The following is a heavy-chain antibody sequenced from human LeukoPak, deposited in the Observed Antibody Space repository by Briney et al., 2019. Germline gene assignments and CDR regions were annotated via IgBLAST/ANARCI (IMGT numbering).Heavy chain of an antibody. V-gene: IGHV2-5*01. CDR3: AHDGPGIGFDP. CDR2: IYGNDGK. J-gene: IGHJ5*02. D-gene: IGHD3-3*02. CDR1: GFSLSTSEVG. Sequence: SGPTLVNPKQTLTLTCAFSGFSLSTSEVGVAWVRQPPGKALEWLALIYGNDGKHYSPSLKNRLTINKDTSKNQVVLTMTNMDPVDTATYFCAHDGPGIGFDPWGQGTLVTVSS.